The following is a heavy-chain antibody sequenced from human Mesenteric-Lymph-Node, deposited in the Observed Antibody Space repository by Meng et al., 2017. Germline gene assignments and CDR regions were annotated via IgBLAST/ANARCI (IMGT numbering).Heavy chain of an antibody. CDR3: AASYYYGSGSYYDY. CDR2: IYPGDSDT. V-gene: IGHV5-51*01. J-gene: IGHJ4*02. CDR1: GYSFTSYR. Sequence: GGSLRLSCKGSGYSFTSYRIGWVRQMPGKGLEWMGIIYPGDSDTRYSPSFQGQVTISADKSISTAYLQWSSLKASDTAMYYCAASYYYGSGSYYDYWGQGTLVTVSS. D-gene: IGHD3-10*01.